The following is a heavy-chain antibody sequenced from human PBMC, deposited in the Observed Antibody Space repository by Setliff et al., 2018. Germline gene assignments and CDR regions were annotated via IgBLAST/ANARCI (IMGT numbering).Heavy chain of an antibody. CDR1: GYIFTNNG. V-gene: IGHV1-18*01. CDR3: ARSSSGSPHYYYAMDV. D-gene: IGHD3-10*01. Sequence: ASVKVSCKASGYIFTNNGISWVRQAPGQGLEWMGWISGYNGNTNYAQKLQDRVTMTTDTSTSTAYMELRSLRSDDTAVYYCARSSSGSPHYYYAMDVWGQGTTVTVSS. CDR2: ISGYNGNT. J-gene: IGHJ6*02.